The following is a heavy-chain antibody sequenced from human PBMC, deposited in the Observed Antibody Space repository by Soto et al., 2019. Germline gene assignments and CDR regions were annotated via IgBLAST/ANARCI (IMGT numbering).Heavy chain of an antibody. CDR1: GYTFTSYA. D-gene: IGHD6-13*01. CDR2: INAGNGNT. V-gene: IGHV1-3*01. Sequence: GASVKVSCKASGYTFTSYAMHWVRQAPGQRLEWMGWINAGNGNTKYSQKFQGRVTITRDTSASTAYMELSSLRSEDTAVYYCARAGHPRRIAAAGEAFDIWGQGTMVTVSS. J-gene: IGHJ3*02. CDR3: ARAGHPRRIAAAGEAFDI.